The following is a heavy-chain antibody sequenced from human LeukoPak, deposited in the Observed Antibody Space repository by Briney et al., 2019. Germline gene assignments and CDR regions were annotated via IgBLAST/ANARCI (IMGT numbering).Heavy chain of an antibody. J-gene: IGHJ4*02. V-gene: IGHV3-74*01. Sequence: GGSLRLSCAASGFTFSSSWLHWVGQVPGKGLVWVARINPGGSSITYADSVKGRFTIARDNAKNTLYLQMDSLRAEDTGVYYCARSNQADDYWGQGTLVTVSS. CDR3: ARSNQADDY. CDR1: GFTFSSSW. D-gene: IGHD1-14*01. CDR2: INPGGSSI.